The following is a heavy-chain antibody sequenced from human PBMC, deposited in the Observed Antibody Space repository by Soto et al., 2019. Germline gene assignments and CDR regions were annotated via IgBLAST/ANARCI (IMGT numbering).Heavy chain of an antibody. CDR2: IGGGDDI. D-gene: IGHD3-3*02. CDR3: AKDSISYNGIYDAFDV. CDR1: GVTFSNYA. V-gene: IGHV3-23*01. Sequence: VQLLESGGGLVQPGGSLRLSCEASGVTFSNYAMAWVRQTPGEGPEWVSTIGGGDDIFYAESVKGRFIISRDDSRSTMYLQMDNLRVEDTAIYFCAKDSISYNGIYDAFDVWGQGTVVTVSS. J-gene: IGHJ3*01.